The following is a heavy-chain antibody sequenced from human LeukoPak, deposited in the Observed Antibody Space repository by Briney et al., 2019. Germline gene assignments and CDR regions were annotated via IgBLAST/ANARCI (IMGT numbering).Heavy chain of an antibody. J-gene: IGHJ4*02. D-gene: IGHD6-19*01. CDR3: AVDIAVAGHFDY. V-gene: IGHV1-69*05. Sequence: GASVKVSCKASGGTFSSYTISWVRQAPGQGLEWMGGIIPIFGTANYAQKFQGRVTITTDESTSTAYMELSSLRSEDTAVYYCAVDIAVAGHFDYWGQGTLVTVSS. CDR1: GGTFSSYT. CDR2: IIPIFGTA.